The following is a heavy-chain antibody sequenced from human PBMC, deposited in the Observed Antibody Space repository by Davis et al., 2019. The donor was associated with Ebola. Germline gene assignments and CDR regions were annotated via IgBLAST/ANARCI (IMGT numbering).Heavy chain of an antibody. V-gene: IGHV1-2*04. CDR1: GYTFTSYG. CDR3: ARGGAIGYYYYGMDV. D-gene: IGHD1-26*01. CDR2: INPNSGGT. J-gene: IGHJ6*02. Sequence: ASVKVSCKASGYTFTSYGISWVRQAPGQGLEWMGWINPNSGGTNYAQKFQGWVTMTRDTSISTAYMELSRLRSDDTAVYYCARGGAIGYYYYGMDVWGQGTTVTVSS.